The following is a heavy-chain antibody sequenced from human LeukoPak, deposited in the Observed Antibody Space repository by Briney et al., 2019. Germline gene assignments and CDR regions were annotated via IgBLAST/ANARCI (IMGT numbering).Heavy chain of an antibody. CDR3: ARDLGSGWYFDY. Sequence: SVKVSCKASGGTFSSYAISWVRQAPGQGLEWMGGIIPIFGTANYAQKFQGRVTITADESTGTAYMELSRLRSDDTAVYYCARDLGSGWYFDYWGQGTLVTVSS. V-gene: IGHV1-69*13. J-gene: IGHJ4*02. CDR2: IIPIFGTA. D-gene: IGHD6-19*01. CDR1: GGTFSSYA.